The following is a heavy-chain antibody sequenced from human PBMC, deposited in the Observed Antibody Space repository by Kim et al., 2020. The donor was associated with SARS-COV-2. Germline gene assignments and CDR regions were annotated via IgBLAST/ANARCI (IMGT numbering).Heavy chain of an antibody. Sequence: GGSLRLSCAASGFTVSSNYMSWVRQAPGKGLEWVSVIYSGGSTYYADSVKGRFTISRDNSKNTLYLQMNSLRAEDTAVYYCARDRRWLGNYYFDYWGQGTLVTVSS. D-gene: IGHD6-19*01. V-gene: IGHV3-66*01. CDR2: IYSGGST. J-gene: IGHJ4*02. CDR1: GFTVSSNY. CDR3: ARDRRWLGNYYFDY.